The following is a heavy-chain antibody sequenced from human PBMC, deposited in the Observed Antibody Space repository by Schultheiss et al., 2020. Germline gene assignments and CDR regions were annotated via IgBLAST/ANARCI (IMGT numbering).Heavy chain of an antibody. CDR1: GFTFSSYS. CDR3: ARDRYYDILTGYYVDY. CDR2: ISSSSSYT. Sequence: GGSLRLSCAASGFTFSSYSMNWVRQAPGKGLEWVSSISSSSSYTNYADSVKGRFTISRDNAKNSLYLQMNSLRAEDTAVYYCARDRYYDILTGYYVDYWGQGTLVTVSS. J-gene: IGHJ4*02. V-gene: IGHV3-21*01. D-gene: IGHD3-9*01.